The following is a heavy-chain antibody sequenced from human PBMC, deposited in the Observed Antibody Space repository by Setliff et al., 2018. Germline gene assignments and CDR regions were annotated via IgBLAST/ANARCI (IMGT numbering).Heavy chain of an antibody. D-gene: IGHD4-17*01. Sequence: GSLRLSCAASGFSFSSYTMNWVRQAPGKGLEWISSIGGSSNTIFYADSVKGRFTISRDNAKNSLYLQMSSLRAEDTAVYYCARLRKDYGDYYYFDYWGQGTLVTVSS. CDR3: ARLRKDYGDYYYFDY. J-gene: IGHJ4*02. V-gene: IGHV3-48*01. CDR1: GFSFSSYT. CDR2: IGGSSNTI.